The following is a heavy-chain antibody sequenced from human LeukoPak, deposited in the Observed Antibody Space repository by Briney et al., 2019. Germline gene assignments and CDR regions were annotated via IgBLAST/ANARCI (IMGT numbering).Heavy chain of an antibody. Sequence: AGGSLRLSCAASGFTFSSYAMSWVRQAPGKGLEWVSAISGSGGRTYYADSVKGRFTSSRDNSKNILYLQMNSLRAEDTAVYYCARRAGAYSHPYDYWGQGTLVTVSS. V-gene: IGHV3-23*01. CDR1: GFTFSSYA. D-gene: IGHD4/OR15-4a*01. J-gene: IGHJ4*02. CDR3: ARRAGAYSHPYDY. CDR2: ISGSGGRT.